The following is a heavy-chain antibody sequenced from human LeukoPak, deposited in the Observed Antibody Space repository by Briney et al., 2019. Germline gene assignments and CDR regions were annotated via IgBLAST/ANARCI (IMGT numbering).Heavy chain of an antibody. CDR3: ARGHSSGWSLMDV. CDR1: GGSISNSNW. CDR2: INDSEIT. Sequence: PSETLSLTCAVSGGSISNSNWWSWVRQSPVKGLERIGEINDSEITNYNPSLENRVTMTVDKSRTQFSLKLNSVTAADTAVYYCARGHSSGWSLMDVWGKGLTVTVSS. V-gene: IGHV4-4*02. D-gene: IGHD6-19*01. J-gene: IGHJ6*03.